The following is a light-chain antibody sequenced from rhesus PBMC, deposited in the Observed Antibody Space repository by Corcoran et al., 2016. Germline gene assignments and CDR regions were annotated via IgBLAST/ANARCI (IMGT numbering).Light chain of an antibody. Sequence: QASPTQSPSVSGSPGQSVTISCTGTSSDICGYNRVSWYQQHPGKAPKLMIYEVSKRPSGVSDRFSGSKSGHTASLTIAGLQAEDEADYHCSTYASSSYIFGAVTRLTVL. CDR3: STYASSSYI. CDR2: EVS. J-gene: IGLJ1*01. V-gene: IGLV2-13*03. CDR1: SSDICGYNR.